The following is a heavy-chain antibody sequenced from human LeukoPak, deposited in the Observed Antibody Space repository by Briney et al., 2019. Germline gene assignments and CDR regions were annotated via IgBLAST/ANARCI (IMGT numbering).Heavy chain of an antibody. CDR1: GGSISSYY. Sequence: SETLSLTCTASGGSISSYYWSWIRQPPGKGLEWIGYIYYSGSTNYNPSLKSRVTISVDTSKNQFSLKLSSVTAADTAVYYCARGIITIFGVVSPYAFDIWGQGTMVTVSS. J-gene: IGHJ3*02. D-gene: IGHD3-3*01. CDR2: IYYSGST. V-gene: IGHV4-59*08. CDR3: ARGIITIFGVVSPYAFDI.